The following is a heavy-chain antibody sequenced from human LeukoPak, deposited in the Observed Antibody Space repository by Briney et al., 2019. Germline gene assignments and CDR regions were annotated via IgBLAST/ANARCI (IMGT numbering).Heavy chain of an antibody. CDR1: GFIFTTYT. Sequence: PGKSLRLSCGASGFIFTTYTMHWVRQAPGKGLEWVAVISYDGRDQYYAYSVKGRFAIARDNLKNTLYLQRDRLRAEDTAVYYCARRAYGRANAHYFYGLDVWGQGATVTVS. CDR2: ISYDGRDQ. D-gene: IGHD1-26*01. J-gene: IGHJ6*02. CDR3: ARRAYGRANAHYFYGLDV. V-gene: IGHV3-30*09.